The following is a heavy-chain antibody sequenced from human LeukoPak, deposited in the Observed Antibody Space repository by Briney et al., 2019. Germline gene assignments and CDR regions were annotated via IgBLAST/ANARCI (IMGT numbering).Heavy chain of an antibody. V-gene: IGHV4-34*01. J-gene: IGHJ3*02. CDR2: INHSGST. CDR3: SSGYYYDAFDI. D-gene: IGHD3-22*01. Sequence: SETLSLTCAVYGGSFSGYYWSWIRQPPGKGLEWIGGINHSGSTNYNPSLKSRVTISVDTSKNQFSLKLSSVTAADTAVYYCSSGYYYDAFDIWGQGTMVTVSS. CDR1: GGSFSGYY.